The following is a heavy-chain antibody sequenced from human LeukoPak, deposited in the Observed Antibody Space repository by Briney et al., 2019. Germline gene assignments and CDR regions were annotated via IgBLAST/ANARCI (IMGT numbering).Heavy chain of an antibody. CDR3: ARHNLGTPGSWFFDY. V-gene: IGHV4-31*03. CDR2: IYYSGST. J-gene: IGHJ4*02. CDR1: GGSISSGGYY. Sequence: TSETLSLTCTVSGGSISSGGYYWSWIRQHPGKGLEWIGYIYYSGSTYYNPSLKSRVTISVDTSKNQFSLKLSSVTAADTAVYYCARHNLGTPGSWFFDYWGQGTLVTVSS. D-gene: IGHD1-14*01.